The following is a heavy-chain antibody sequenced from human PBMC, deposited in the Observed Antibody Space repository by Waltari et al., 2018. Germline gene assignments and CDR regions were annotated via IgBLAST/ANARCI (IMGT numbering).Heavy chain of an antibody. CDR3: ARKGGEVAGTYY. Sequence: QAPLQESGPGLVKPSQTPSLTCPVPGGSISSVSYSWGWLRQPAGKGLEWIGRIYTSGSTNYNPSLKSRVTISVDTTKNQFSLKLSSVTAADTAVYYCARKGGEVAGTYYWGQGTLVTVSS. V-gene: IGHV4-61*02. D-gene: IGHD6-19*01. J-gene: IGHJ4*02. CDR2: IYTSGST. CDR1: GGSISSVSYS.